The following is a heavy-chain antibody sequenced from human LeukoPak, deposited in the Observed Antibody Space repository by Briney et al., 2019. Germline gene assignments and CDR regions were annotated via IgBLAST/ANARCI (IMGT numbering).Heavy chain of an antibody. Sequence: GRSLRLSCAASGFTFSSYGMHWVRQAPGKGLEWVAVIWYDGSNKYYADSVKGRFTISRDNSKNTLYLQMNRLRAEDTAVYYCARGVEGVMKDFDYWGQGTLVTVSS. V-gene: IGHV3-33*01. D-gene: IGHD3-16*01. CDR1: GFTFSSYG. CDR3: ARGVEGVMKDFDY. J-gene: IGHJ4*02. CDR2: IWYDGSNK.